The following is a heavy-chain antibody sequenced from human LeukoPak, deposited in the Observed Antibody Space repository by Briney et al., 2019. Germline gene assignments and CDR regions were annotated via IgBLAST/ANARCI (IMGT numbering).Heavy chain of an antibody. J-gene: IGHJ4*02. CDR2: ISWNSGSI. V-gene: IGHV3-9*01. CDR3: AKGSSETFDY. Sequence: GRSLRLSCAASGFTFDDYAMHWVRQAPGKGLEWVSGISWNSGSIGYAGSVKGRFTISRDNAKNSLYLQMNSLRAEDTALYYCAKGSSETFDYWGQGTLVTVSS. CDR1: GFTFDDYA. D-gene: IGHD6-19*01.